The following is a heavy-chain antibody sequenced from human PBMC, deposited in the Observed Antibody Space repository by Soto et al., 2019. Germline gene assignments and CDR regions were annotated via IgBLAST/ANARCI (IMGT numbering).Heavy chain of an antibody. Sequence: QVQLVQSGAEVKEPGASVNLSCKASGYTFTTYPMHWVRQAPGQRLEGMGGISGGNDNIEYSQKFQGRVTFTRDTSASTAHMELSSLRSEDTTVYYCARGVMVRGLNYYAMDVWGQGTTVTVSS. D-gene: IGHD3-10*01. J-gene: IGHJ6*02. CDR2: ISGGNDNI. V-gene: IGHV1-3*01. CDR3: ARGVMVRGLNYYAMDV. CDR1: GYTFTTYP.